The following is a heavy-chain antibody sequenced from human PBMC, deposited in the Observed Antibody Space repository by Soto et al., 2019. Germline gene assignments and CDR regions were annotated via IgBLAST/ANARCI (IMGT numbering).Heavy chain of an antibody. V-gene: IGHV4-61*01. CDR2: IYYSGST. Sequence: SVTMPLTCSVVDASVGSGSDYRSLIRQSPGKGLEWIGFIYYSGSTNYNPSLKSRVTISVDTAKNQFSLKVSSVTAADTAVYFCERDPLGYSSSHFFDLWGQATLVNLPS. CDR3: ERDPLGYSSSHFFDL. CDR1: DASVGSGSDY. D-gene: IGHD6-6*01. J-gene: IGHJ4*02.